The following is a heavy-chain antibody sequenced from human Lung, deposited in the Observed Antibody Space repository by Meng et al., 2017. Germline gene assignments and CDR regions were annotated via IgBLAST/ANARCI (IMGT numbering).Heavy chain of an antibody. D-gene: IGHD3-22*01. CDR2: INDNGDTT. Sequence: GESLKISCAASGFTFRDFGMCWVRQAPGKGLEWVARINDNGDTTTYADSVKGRFTISRDNAKKSLYLQMNSLGVGDTAFYYCARQDSRFDYWGQGALVTVSS. V-gene: IGHV3-20*04. CDR3: ARQDSRFDY. CDR1: GFTFRDFG. J-gene: IGHJ4*02.